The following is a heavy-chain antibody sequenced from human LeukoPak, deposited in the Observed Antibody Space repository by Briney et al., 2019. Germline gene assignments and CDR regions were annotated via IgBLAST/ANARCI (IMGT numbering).Heavy chain of an antibody. D-gene: IGHD3-16*01. V-gene: IGHV4-31*03. Sequence: SQTLSLTCTVSGGSISSGGYYWSWIRQHPGKGLEWIGYIYYSGSTYYNPSLKSRVTISVDTSKNQFSLKLSSVTAADTAVYYCARDLWDQSYYYYYGMDVWGQGTTVTVSS. J-gene: IGHJ6*02. CDR1: GGSISSGGYY. CDR3: ARDLWDQSYYYYYGMDV. CDR2: IYYSGST.